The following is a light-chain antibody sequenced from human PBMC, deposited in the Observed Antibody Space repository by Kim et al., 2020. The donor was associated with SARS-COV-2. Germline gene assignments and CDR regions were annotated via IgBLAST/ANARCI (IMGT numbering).Light chain of an antibody. J-gene: IGLJ1*01. Sequence: QSVLTQPPSASGTPGQRVTISCSGSRSNMGVNYVYWYQQLPETAPKLIMFRNNQRPSGVPDRISGSSKSGTSASLAISGLRSEDEADYYCGAWDDSLSGFVFGTGTKVTVL. V-gene: IGLV1-47*01. CDR3: GAWDDSLSGFV. CDR1: RSNMGVNY. CDR2: RNN.